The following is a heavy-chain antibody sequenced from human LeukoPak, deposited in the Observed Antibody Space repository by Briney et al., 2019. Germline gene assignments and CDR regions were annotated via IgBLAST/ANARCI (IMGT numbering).Heavy chain of an antibody. CDR2: IYSGGSA. CDR1: GFTVSSNY. CDR3: ARDRGDSGTYYADY. Sequence: GGSLRLSCAASGFTVSSNYMSWVRQAPGKGLEWVSVIYSGGSAYFADSVKGRFTISRDNSKNTLYLQMNSLRAEDTAVYYCARDRGDSGTYYADYWGQGTLVTVSS. D-gene: IGHD1-26*01. V-gene: IGHV3-53*01. J-gene: IGHJ4*01.